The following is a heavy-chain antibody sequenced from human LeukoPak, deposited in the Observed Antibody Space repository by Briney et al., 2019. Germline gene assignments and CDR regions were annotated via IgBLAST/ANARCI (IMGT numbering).Heavy chain of an antibody. Sequence: GGSLRLSCAASGFTFSNSWMTWVRQAPGKGLEWAANIKEDGSDKYYVDSVKGRFTISRDNAKNSLYLQMNSLGVEDTAYYYCVTNRQLADWGQGTLVTVSS. CDR1: GFTFSNSW. CDR2: IKEDGSDK. J-gene: IGHJ4*02. D-gene: IGHD3-10*01. CDR3: VTNRQLAD. V-gene: IGHV3-7*01.